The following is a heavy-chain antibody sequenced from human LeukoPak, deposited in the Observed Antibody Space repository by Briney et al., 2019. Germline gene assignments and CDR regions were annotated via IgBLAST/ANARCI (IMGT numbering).Heavy chain of an antibody. CDR2: IWYDGSNK. CDR1: GFTFSSYG. CDR3: AKGPFIGVAFDI. V-gene: IGHV3-33*06. J-gene: IGHJ3*02. Sequence: GGSLRLSCAASGFTFSSYGMHWVRQAPGKGLEWVAVIWYDGSNKYYADSVKGRFTISRDNSKNTLYLQMNSLRAEDTAVYYCAKGPFIGVAFDIWGQGTMVTVSS. D-gene: IGHD2-21*01.